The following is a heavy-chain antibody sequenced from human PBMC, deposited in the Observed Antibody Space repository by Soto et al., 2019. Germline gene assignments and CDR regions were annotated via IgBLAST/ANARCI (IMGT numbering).Heavy chain of an antibody. CDR1: GGSFSGYY. V-gene: IGHV4-34*01. CDR3: ARAPTTIFGVVIITAFDY. J-gene: IGHJ4*02. CDR2: INHSGST. D-gene: IGHD3-3*01. Sequence: SETLSLTSAVYGGSFSGYYWSWIRQPPGKGLEWIGEINHSGSTNYNPSLKSRVTISVDTSKNQFSLKLSSVTAADTAVYYCARAPTTIFGVVIITAFDYWGQGTLVTVSS.